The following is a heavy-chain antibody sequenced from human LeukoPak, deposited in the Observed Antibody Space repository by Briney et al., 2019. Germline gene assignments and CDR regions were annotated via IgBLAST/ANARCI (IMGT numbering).Heavy chain of an antibody. V-gene: IGHV3-53*01. J-gene: IGHJ4*02. CDR3: ARDTGFRRYDY. CDR1: GFTVSTNY. Sequence: PGGSLRLSCAASGFTVSTNYMTWVRQAPGKGLEWVSVIYSGGTTYYADSVKGRFTISRDNSENTLYLQMNSLRAEDTAVYYCARDTGFRRYDYWGQGTLVTVSS. D-gene: IGHD4-17*01. CDR2: IYSGGTT.